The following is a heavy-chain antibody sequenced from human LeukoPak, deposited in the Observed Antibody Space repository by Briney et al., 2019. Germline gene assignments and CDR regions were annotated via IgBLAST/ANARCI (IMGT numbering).Heavy chain of an antibody. Sequence: PSETLSLTCAVSGVPIASHSWWSWVRQPPGKGLEWIGEIYHTGGANYKPSLKSRVTMSVDTSNNHFSLKLTSVTATDTAVYFCAYNRDFALDNWGQGTLVTVSS. V-gene: IGHV4/OR15-8*01. J-gene: IGHJ4*02. CDR1: GVPIASHSW. CDR2: IYHTGGA. CDR3: AYNRDFALDN. D-gene: IGHD1-14*01.